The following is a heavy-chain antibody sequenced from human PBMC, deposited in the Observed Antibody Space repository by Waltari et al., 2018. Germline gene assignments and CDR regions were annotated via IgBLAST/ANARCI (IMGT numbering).Heavy chain of an antibody. CDR1: GFTFSDYY. Sequence: QVQLTESGGGLVKPGGSLRLSCAASGFTFSDYYMSWTRQAPGKGLEWLHNLSLSGTTLYYADSVKGRFTISRDNAKNSLSLQMTSLRAEDTAVYYCARALPTSSCGSDCYSDYWGQGTLVTVTS. V-gene: IGHV3-11*04. J-gene: IGHJ4*02. D-gene: IGHD2-21*01. CDR3: ARALPTSSCGSDCYSDY. CDR2: LSLSGTTL.